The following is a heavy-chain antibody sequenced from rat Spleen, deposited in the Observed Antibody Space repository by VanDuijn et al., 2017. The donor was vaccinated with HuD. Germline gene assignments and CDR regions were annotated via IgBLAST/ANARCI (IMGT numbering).Heavy chain of an antibody. CDR3: ARGSVFFDY. CDR2: IWNHGGT. CDR1: GFSLTSYN. Sequence: QVQLKESGPGLVQPSQTLSLTCTVSGFSLTSYNVHWVRQPPGKGLEWMGVIWNHGGTDYNSAIKSRLSISRDTSKSQVFLKMNSLQTEDTAMYFCARGSVFFDYWGQGVMVTVSS. J-gene: IGHJ2*01. V-gene: IGHV2-30*01.